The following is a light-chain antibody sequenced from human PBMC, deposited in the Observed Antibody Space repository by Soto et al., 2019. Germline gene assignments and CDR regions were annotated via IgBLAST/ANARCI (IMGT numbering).Light chain of an antibody. CDR3: CSYATSSFV. V-gene: IGLV2-23*02. CDR1: SSDVGGYNL. J-gene: IGLJ1*01. Sequence: QSVLTQPASVSGSPGQSITISCSGTSSDVGGYNLVSWYQQHPGRAPKLLIYEVSQRPSGVSSRFSGSKSGNTATLTISGVQPEDEADYHCCSYATSSFVFVTGTKVTVL. CDR2: EVS.